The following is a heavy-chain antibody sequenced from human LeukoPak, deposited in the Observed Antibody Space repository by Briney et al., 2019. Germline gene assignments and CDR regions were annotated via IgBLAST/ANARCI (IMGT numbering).Heavy chain of an antibody. Sequence: SETLSLTCTVSGGSISSYYWSWIRQPAGKGLEWMGRIYASGSINYNPSLTSRVTMSVDTTKNQLSLKLTSVTAADTAVYYCARVTAPRYNYLDPWGQGTLVTVSS. D-gene: IGHD5-18*01. CDR2: IYASGSI. J-gene: IGHJ5*02. CDR1: GGSISSYY. V-gene: IGHV4-4*07. CDR3: ARVTAPRYNYLDP.